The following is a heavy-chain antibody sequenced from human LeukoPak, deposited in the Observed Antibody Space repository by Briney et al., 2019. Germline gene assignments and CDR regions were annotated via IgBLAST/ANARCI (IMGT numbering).Heavy chain of an antibody. V-gene: IGHV3-11*04. CDR1: GFTFSDYY. Sequence: PGGSLRLSCAASGFTFSDYYVSWIRQAPGKGLEWVSYISSRGTTIYYADSVKGRFTISRDNAKNSLYLQMNSLRAEDTAVYYCAELGITMIGGVWGKGTTVTISS. D-gene: IGHD3-10*02. CDR2: ISSRGTTI. CDR3: AELGITMIGGV. J-gene: IGHJ6*04.